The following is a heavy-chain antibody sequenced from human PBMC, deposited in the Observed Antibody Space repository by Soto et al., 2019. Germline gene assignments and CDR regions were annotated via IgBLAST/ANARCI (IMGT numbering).Heavy chain of an antibody. J-gene: IGHJ4*02. CDR2: IIPIFGTA. CDR3: ARTLYDSSGYYPFDY. CDR1: GGSFSSYA. D-gene: IGHD3-22*01. V-gene: IGHV1-69*13. Sequence: GXSVKVSCKASGGSFSSYAISWVRQAPGQGLEWMGGIIPIFGTANYAQKFQGRVTITADESTSTAYMELSSLRSEDTAVYYCARTLYDSSGYYPFDYWGQGNLVTVSS.